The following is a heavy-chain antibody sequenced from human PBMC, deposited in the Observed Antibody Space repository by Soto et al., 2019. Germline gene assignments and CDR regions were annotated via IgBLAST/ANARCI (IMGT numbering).Heavy chain of an antibody. Sequence: GGSLRLSCTASGFTFSNYAMSWVRQAPDKGLEWVSAISGRGGSTYYADSVKGRFTISRDNSKNMLFLQMNSLRAENTALYYCATASTVTTSLYSFYYGLDVWGQGTTVTVSS. CDR1: GFTFSNYA. CDR2: ISGRGGST. CDR3: ATASTVTTSLYSFYYGLDV. D-gene: IGHD4-17*01. J-gene: IGHJ6*02. V-gene: IGHV3-23*01.